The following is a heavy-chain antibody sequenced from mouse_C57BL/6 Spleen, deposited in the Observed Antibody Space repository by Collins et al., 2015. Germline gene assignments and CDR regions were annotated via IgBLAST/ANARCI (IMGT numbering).Heavy chain of an antibody. CDR3: ARSPYYGSKGYYYAMDY. CDR1: GYTFTSYG. J-gene: IGHJ4*01. D-gene: IGHD1-1*01. V-gene: IGHV1-81*01. CDR2: IYPRSGNT. Sequence: QVQLQQSGAELARPGASVKLSCKASGYTFTSYGISWVKQRTGQGLEWIGEIYPRSGNTYYNEKFKGKATLTADKSSSTAYMELRSLTSEDSAVYFCARSPYYGSKGYYYAMDYWGQGTSVTVSS.